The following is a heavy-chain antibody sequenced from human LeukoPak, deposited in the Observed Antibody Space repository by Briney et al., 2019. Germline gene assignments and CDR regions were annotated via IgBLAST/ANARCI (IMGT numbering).Heavy chain of an antibody. J-gene: IGHJ4*02. V-gene: IGHV3-23*01. CDR2: ISGSGGST. CDR1: GFTFSSYA. D-gene: IGHD6-19*01. Sequence: GGSLRLSRAASGFTFSSYAMSWVRQAPGKGLEWVSAISGSGGSTYYADSVKGRFTTSRDNAKNSLYLQMNSLRAEDTAVYYCARDGGIAVAGSFDYWGQGTLVTVSS. CDR3: ARDGGIAVAGSFDY.